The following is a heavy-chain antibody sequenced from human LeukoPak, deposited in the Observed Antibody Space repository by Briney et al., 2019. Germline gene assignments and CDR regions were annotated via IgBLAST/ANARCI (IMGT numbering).Heavy chain of an antibody. V-gene: IGHV1-69*04. CDR1: GGTFSSHV. D-gene: IGHD6-6*01. J-gene: IGHJ6*03. CDR2: IIPILGIP. Sequence: SVKVSCKASGGTFSSHVISWVRQAPGQGLEWMGRIIPILGIPNYSQKFQGRVTITADKFTSTAYMELSSLRSEDTAVYYCARDPGIAARPYYYYYYMDVWGKGTTVTVSS. CDR3: ARDPGIAARPYYYYYYMDV.